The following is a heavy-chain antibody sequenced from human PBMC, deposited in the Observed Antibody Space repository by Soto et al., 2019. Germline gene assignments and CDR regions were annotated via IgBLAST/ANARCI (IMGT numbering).Heavy chain of an antibody. CDR3: AKYLAHGDSRSWYEPY. V-gene: IGHV3-23*01. D-gene: IGHD6-13*01. CDR1: GFTFSSYA. J-gene: IGHJ4*02. CDR2: ISSSGGST. Sequence: EVQLLESGGGLVQPGGSLRLSCAASGFTFSSYAMSWVRQAAGKGLEWVSAISSSGGSTYYADSVKGRFTISRDNSKNTLYLQMNSLRAEDTAVYYCAKYLAHGDSRSWYEPYLGQGTLVTVSS.